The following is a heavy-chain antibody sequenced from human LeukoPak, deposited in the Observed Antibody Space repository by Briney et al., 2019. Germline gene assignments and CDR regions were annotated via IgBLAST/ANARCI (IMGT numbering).Heavy chain of an antibody. Sequence: PSETLALTCTVSGGSIRSTSYYWGWIRQPPGKGLEWLESVHYSGSTYDNPSLKSRVTISVDTSKNQFSLKLISVAAADTAVYYCARRSTVAGRGRFDPWGQGTLVTVSS. CDR2: VHYSGST. CDR3: ARRSTVAGRGRFDP. V-gene: IGHV4-39*01. CDR1: GGSIRSTSYY. D-gene: IGHD6-19*01. J-gene: IGHJ5*02.